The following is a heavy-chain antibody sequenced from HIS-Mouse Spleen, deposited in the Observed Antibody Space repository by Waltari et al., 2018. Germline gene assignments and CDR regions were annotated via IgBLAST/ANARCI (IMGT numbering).Heavy chain of an antibody. CDR3: AREIPYSSSWYDWYFDL. Sequence: QLQLQESGPGLVKPSETLSLTCPVPGGSISRSSYYWGWIRQPPGKGLEWIGSIYYSGSNYYNPSLKSRVTISVDTSKNQFSLKLSSVTAADTAVYYCAREIPYSSSWYDWYFDLWGRGTLVTVSS. D-gene: IGHD6-13*01. J-gene: IGHJ2*01. CDR1: GGSISRSSYY. CDR2: IYYSGSN. V-gene: IGHV4-39*07.